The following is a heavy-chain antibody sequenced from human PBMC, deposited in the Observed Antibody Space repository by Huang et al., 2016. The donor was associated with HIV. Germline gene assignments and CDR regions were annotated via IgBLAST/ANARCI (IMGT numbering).Heavy chain of an antibody. J-gene: IGHJ4*02. Sequence: QLQLQESGPGLVKPSETLSLTCPVSGGSISSSSYYWGWIRQPPGKGLEWIGTIYYGGSTYYNPSRKGRVTISVDTSKNQFSLKLSSVTAADTAVYYCARHERWAMVRGVPQWGFDYWGQGTLVTVSS. CDR3: ARHERWAMVRGVPQWGFDY. CDR1: GGSISSSSYY. CDR2: IYYGGST. V-gene: IGHV4-39*01. D-gene: IGHD3-10*01.